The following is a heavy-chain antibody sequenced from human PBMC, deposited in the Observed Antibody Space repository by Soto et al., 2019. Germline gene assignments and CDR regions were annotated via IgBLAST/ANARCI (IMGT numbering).Heavy chain of an antibody. D-gene: IGHD1-1*01. CDR2: VYGGGNGA. CDR3: ANFEGALHHNYHMDV. J-gene: IGHJ6*02. Sequence: EMQLLESGGGLVQPGGSLRLSCAASGFTFSNFAMSWVRQAPGKGLAWVSGVYGGGNGALYADSVKGRFIISRDNSKNTLYLHMNSLRAGDTAVYDCANFEGALHHNYHMDVWGQGTTVTVSS. V-gene: IGHV3-23*01. CDR1: GFTFSNFA.